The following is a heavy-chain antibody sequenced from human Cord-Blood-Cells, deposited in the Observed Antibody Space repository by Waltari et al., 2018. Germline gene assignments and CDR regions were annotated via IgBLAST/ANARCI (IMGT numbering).Heavy chain of an antibody. CDR3: TRQQFDY. CDR1: GFTFSGSA. J-gene: IGHJ4*02. Sequence: EVQLVESGGGLVQPGGSLKLSCAASGFTFSGSAWRWVRQASGKGLEWVGRIRSKANSYATAYAASVKGRFTISRDDSKNTAYLQMNSLKTEDTAVYYCTRQQFDYWGQGTLVTVSS. V-gene: IGHV3-73*02. CDR2: IRSKANSYAT.